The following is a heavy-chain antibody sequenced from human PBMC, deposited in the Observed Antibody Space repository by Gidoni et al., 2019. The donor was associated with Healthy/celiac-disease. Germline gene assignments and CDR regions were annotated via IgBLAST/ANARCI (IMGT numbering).Heavy chain of an antibody. CDR2: ISGSGGST. D-gene: IGHD2-15*01. V-gene: IGHV3-23*01. CDR3: AKVSFMYCSGGSCAFDY. Sequence: EVQLLESGGGLVQPGGSLRLSCAASGFTFSSYAMSWVRQAPGKGLEWVSAISGSGGSTYYADSVKGRFTISRDNSKNTLYLQMNSLRAEDTAVYYCAKVSFMYCSGGSCAFDYWGQGTLVTVSS. J-gene: IGHJ4*02. CDR1: GFTFSSYA.